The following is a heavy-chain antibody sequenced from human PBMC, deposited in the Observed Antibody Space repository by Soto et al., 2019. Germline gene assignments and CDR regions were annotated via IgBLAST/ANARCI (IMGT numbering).Heavy chain of an antibody. V-gene: IGHV4-34*01. CDR3: AREYYYTMDV. CDR1: GGSFSGHY. J-gene: IGHJ6*02. Sequence: SETLSLTCAVYGGSFSGHYWSWIRQPPGKGLEWIGEINHSGSTNYNPSLKSRVTISVDTSKNQFSLKLSSVTAADTAVYYCAREYYYTMDVWGQGTMVTVSS. CDR2: INHSGST.